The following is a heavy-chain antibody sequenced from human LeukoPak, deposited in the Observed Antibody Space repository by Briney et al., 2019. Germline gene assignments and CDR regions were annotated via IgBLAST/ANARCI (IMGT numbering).Heavy chain of an antibody. V-gene: IGHV3-21*01. CDR2: ISSSSSYI. Sequence: GGSLRLSRAASGFTFSNYNMNWVRQAPGKGLEWVSSISSSSSYIYYADSVKGRFTISRDNTKNSLYLQMNSLRAEDTAVYYCARDSPYGTAGYWGQGTLVTVSS. J-gene: IGHJ4*02. D-gene: IGHD2-8*02. CDR3: ARDSPYGTAGY. CDR1: GFTFSNYN.